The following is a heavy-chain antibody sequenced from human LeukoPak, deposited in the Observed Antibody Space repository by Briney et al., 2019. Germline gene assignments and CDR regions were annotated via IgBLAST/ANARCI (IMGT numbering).Heavy chain of an antibody. V-gene: IGHV1-46*01. D-gene: IGHD6-13*01. Sequence: ASVKVSCKASGYTFTSYYMHWVRQAPGQGLEWMGIINPSGGSTSYAQKFQGRVTMTRDTSISTAYMELSRLRSDDTAVYYCATSIAAAGRRDYWGQGTLVTVSS. CDR3: ATSIAAAGRRDY. J-gene: IGHJ4*02. CDR1: GYTFTSYY. CDR2: INPSGGST.